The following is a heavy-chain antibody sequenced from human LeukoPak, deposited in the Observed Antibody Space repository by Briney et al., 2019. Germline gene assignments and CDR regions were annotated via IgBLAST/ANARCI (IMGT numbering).Heavy chain of an antibody. CDR3: ARGVYGSGIDNWFDP. CDR1: GGSISSGDYY. V-gene: IGHV4-30-4*08. J-gene: IGHJ5*02. CDR2: IYYSGST. Sequence: SETLSLTCTVPGGSISSGDYYWSWIRQPPGKGLEWIGYIYYSGSTYYNPSLKSRVTISVDTSKNQFSLKLSSVTAADTAVYYCARGVYGSGIDNWFDPWGQGTLVTVSS. D-gene: IGHD3-10*01.